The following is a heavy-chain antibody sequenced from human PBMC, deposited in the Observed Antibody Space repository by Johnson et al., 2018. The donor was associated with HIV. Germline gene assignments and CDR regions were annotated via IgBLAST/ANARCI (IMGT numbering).Heavy chain of an antibody. Sequence: QVQLVESGGGLVKPGGSLRLSCAASGFNFNDNDMAWIRQAPGKGLEWVSSINWNGGSTCYADSVKGRFTISRDNAKNSLYLQMNSLKTEDPAVYDCTTVPVLYDIWGQGTMVTVSS. CDR1: GFNFNDND. D-gene: IGHD3-3*01. V-gene: IGHV3-11*01. J-gene: IGHJ3*02. CDR2: INWNGGST. CDR3: TTVPVLYDI.